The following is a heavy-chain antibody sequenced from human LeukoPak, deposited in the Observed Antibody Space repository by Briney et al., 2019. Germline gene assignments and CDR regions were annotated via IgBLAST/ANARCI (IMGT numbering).Heavy chain of an antibody. CDR3: ARGPGYCSSTGCHPYYYYGMDV. CDR1: GGSISSYY. J-gene: IGHJ6*02. V-gene: IGHV4-59*12. D-gene: IGHD2-2*03. Sequence: PSETLSLTCTVSGGSISSYYWSWIRQPPGKGLEWIGYIYYSGSTNYNPSLKSRVTISVDTSKNQFSLKLSSVTAADTAVYYCARGPGYCSSTGCHPYYYYGMDVWGQGTTVTVSS. CDR2: IYYSGST.